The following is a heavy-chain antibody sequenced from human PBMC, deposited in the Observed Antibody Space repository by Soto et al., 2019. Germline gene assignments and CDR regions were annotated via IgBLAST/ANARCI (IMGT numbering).Heavy chain of an antibody. V-gene: IGHV3-48*01. J-gene: IGHJ6*02. CDR1: GFTFSSYS. CDR3: AREGFYYYYGMDV. Sequence: EVQLVESGGGLVQPGGSLRLSCAASGFTFSSYSMNWVRQAPGKGLEWVSSISSSSSTIYYADSVKGRFTISRDNAKNSLYLQMNSLRAEDTAVYYCAREGFYYYYGMDVWGQGTTVTVSS. CDR2: ISSSSSTI.